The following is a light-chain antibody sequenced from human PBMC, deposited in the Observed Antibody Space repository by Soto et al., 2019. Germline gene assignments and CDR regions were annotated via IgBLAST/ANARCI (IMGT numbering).Light chain of an antibody. J-gene: IGLJ2*01. CDR3: QVWDSSSDQ. V-gene: IGLV3-21*02. CDR1: NLGSKS. CDR2: DDS. Sequence: SYELTQPHSVSVAPGQTARITCGGNNLGSKSLHWYQQKPGQAPLLFVYDDSDRHSGIPERFYGSHSGNTVNLNISRVEAWDEGDYYCQVWDSSSDQLGGGTKLAVL.